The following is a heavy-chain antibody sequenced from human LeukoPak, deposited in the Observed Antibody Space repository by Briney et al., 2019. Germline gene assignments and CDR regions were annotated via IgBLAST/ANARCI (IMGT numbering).Heavy chain of an antibody. Sequence: GGSLRLSCAASGFTFSSYAMHWVRQAPGKGLEWEAVISYDGSNKYYADSVKGRFTISRDNSKNTLYLQMNSLRAEDTAVYYCARGSSYSSGWYYFDYWGQGTLVTVSS. J-gene: IGHJ4*02. D-gene: IGHD6-19*01. V-gene: IGHV3-30-3*01. CDR3: ARGSSYSSGWYYFDY. CDR2: ISYDGSNK. CDR1: GFTFSSYA.